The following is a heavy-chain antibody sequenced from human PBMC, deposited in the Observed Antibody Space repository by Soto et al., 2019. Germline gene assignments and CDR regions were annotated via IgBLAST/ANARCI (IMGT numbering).Heavy chain of an antibody. V-gene: IGHV2-5*02. CDR2: LYWDDDN. CDR1: GFSLSTRDVG. J-gene: IGHJ4*02. CDR3: AHGSGWLFDY. Sequence: QITLKESGPTLVKPTQTLTLTCTFSGFSLSTRDVGVGWIRLPPGKALEWLALLYWDDDNRYSPSLRRRLTLTKDTSKNQVVLTMTNMDPVDTATYYCAHGSGWLFDYWGPGTLVTVSS. D-gene: IGHD6-19*01.